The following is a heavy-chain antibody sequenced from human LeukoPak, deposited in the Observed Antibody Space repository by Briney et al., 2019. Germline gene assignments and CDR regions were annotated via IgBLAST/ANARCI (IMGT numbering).Heavy chain of an antibody. CDR1: GGTFISYA. CDR3: ARSSRDGYNLDYFDY. J-gene: IGHJ4*02. V-gene: IGHV1-69*13. CDR2: IIPIFGTA. D-gene: IGHD5-24*01. Sequence: SVKVSCKASGGTFISYAISWVRQAPGQGLEWMGGIIPIFGTANYAQKFQGRVTITADESTSTAYMELSSLRSEDTAAYYCARSSRDGYNLDYFDYWGQGTLVTVSS.